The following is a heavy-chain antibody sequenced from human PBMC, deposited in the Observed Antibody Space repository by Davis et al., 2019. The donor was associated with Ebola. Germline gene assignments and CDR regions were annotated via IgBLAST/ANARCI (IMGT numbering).Heavy chain of an antibody. J-gene: IGHJ4*02. V-gene: IGHV3-23*01. CDR3: AKRPSGSQGFIDY. CDR1: GFTFSAST. D-gene: IGHD5-12*01. CDR2: ITPTGSST. Sequence: GGSLRLSCAASGFTFSASTMNWVRQAPGKGLEWVSSITPTGSSTYYADSVKGRFTISRDNSQNTLFLQMNSLRVEDTAVYYCAKRPSGSQGFIDYWGQGTLVTVSS.